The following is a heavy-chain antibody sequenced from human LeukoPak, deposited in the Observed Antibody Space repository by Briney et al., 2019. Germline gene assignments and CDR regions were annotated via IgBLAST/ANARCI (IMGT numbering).Heavy chain of an antibody. CDR2: IYYSGTT. CDR3: ARGAGWWGA. Sequence: SETLSLTCTVSSGSISSYYWSWIRQPPGKGLEWIGYIYYSGTTNYNPSLKSRVTISVDTSKNQFSLKLNSVTATDTAVYYCARGAGWWGAWGQGTLVTVSS. J-gene: IGHJ5*02. CDR1: SGSISSYY. V-gene: IGHV4-59*08. D-gene: IGHD6-19*01.